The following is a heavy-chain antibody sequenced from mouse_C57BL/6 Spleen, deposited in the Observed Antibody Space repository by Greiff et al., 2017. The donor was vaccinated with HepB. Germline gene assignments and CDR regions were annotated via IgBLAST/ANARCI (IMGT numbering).Heavy chain of an antibody. CDR1: GYAFSSSW. CDR2: IYPGDGDT. J-gene: IGHJ2*01. V-gene: IGHV1-82*01. CDR3: ARGIGEGYFDY. Sequence: VQLQESGPELVKPGASVKISCKASGYAFSSSWMNWVKQRPGKGLEWIGRIYPGDGDTNYNGKFKGKATLTADKSSSTAYMQLSSLTSEDSAVYFCARGIGEGYFDYWGQGTTLTVSS.